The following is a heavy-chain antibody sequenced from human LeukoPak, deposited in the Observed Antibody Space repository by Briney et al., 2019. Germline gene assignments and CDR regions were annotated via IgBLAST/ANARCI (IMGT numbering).Heavy chain of an antibody. V-gene: IGHV3-74*01. CDR1: GFTFSSYW. CDR2: INSDGSST. CDR3: VRGAAGDY. Sequence: EGSLRLSCAASGFTFSSYWMHWVRQVPGKGLVWVSRINSDGSSTNYADSVKGRFTISRDNAKNTLYLQMNSLRAEDTALYYCVRGAAGDYWGQGTLVTVSS. D-gene: IGHD2-15*01. J-gene: IGHJ4*02.